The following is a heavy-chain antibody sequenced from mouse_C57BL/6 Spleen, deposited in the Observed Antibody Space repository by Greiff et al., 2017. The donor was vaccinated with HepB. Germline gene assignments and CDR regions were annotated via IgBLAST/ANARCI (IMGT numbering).Heavy chain of an antibody. CDR1: GFTFSDYG. Sequence: DVKLVESGGGLVKPGGSLKLSCAASGFTFSDYGMHWVRQAPEKGLEWVAYISSGSSTIYYADTVKGRFTISRDNAKNTLFLQMTSLRSEDTAMYYCARRVYWYFDVWGTGTTVTVSS. V-gene: IGHV5-17*01. J-gene: IGHJ1*03. CDR3: ARRVYWYFDV. CDR2: ISSGSSTI.